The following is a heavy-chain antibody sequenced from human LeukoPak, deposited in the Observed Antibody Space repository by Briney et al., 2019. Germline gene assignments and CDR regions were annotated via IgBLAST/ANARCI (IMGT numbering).Heavy chain of an antibody. Sequence: GGSLRLSCTASAFTFSEFSMSWVRQAPGRGLEWVSVVSDGGDRTYYADSVKGRFTTSRDNFRNTVYLQMHSLRAEDTAVYFCVKDGAQPGYYFDFWGRGTLVTVSS. CDR3: VKDGAQPGYYFDF. D-gene: IGHD1-26*01. V-gene: IGHV3-23*01. CDR2: VSDGGDRT. J-gene: IGHJ4*02. CDR1: AFTFSEFS.